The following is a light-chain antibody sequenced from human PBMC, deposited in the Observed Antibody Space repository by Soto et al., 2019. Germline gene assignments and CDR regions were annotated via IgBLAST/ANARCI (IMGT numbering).Light chain of an antibody. CDR3: QQFSSYPLT. V-gene: IGKV3-20*01. Sequence: EFVLTQSPGTLSLSPGERATLSCRASHTVRNNYLAWYQQKPGQAPRLLIYDASSRATGIPDRFSGGGSGTDFTLTISRLEPEDFAVYYCQQFSSYPLTFGGGT. CDR1: HTVRNNY. J-gene: IGKJ4*01. CDR2: DAS.